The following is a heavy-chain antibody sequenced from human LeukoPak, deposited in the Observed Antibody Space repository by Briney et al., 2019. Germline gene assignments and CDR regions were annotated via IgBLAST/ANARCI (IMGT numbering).Heavy chain of an antibody. CDR2: IKEDGSDK. CDR3: ARDLSSWRAFDI. J-gene: IGHJ3*02. V-gene: IGHV3-7*01. Sequence: GGSLRLSCAASGFTFRSFWMSWVRQAPGKGLEWVANIKEDGSDKNYLDSVEGRFTISRDNAKNSLYLQRNSLRAEDTAVYYCARDLSSWRAFDIWGQGTMVTVSS. CDR1: GFTFRSFW. D-gene: IGHD6-13*01.